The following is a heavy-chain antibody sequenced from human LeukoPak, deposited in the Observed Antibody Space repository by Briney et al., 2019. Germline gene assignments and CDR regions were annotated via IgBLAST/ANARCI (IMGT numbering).Heavy chain of an antibody. J-gene: IGHJ4*02. CDR1: GFTFSSYS. CDR3: ASYYYDSSGYYQFDY. CDR2: ISSSSSYI. V-gene: IGHV3-21*01. Sequence: GGSLRLSCAASGFTFSSYSMNWVRQAPGKGLEWVSSISSSSSYIYYADSVKGRFTISRDNAKNSLYLQMNSPRAEDTAVYYCASYYYDSSGYYQFDYWGQGTLVTVSS. D-gene: IGHD3-22*01.